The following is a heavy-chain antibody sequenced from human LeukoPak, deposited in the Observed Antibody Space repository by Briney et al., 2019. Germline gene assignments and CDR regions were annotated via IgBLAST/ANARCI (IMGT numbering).Heavy chain of an antibody. J-gene: IGHJ2*01. CDR3: AKEAYSSGWYGWYFDL. CDR2: ISYDGSNK. D-gene: IGHD6-19*01. V-gene: IGHV3-30*18. CDR1: GFTFSSYG. Sequence: GRSLRLSCAASGFTFSSYGMHWVRQAPGKGLEWVAVISYDGSNKYYADSVKGRFTISRDNSKNTLYLQMNSLRAEDTAVYYCAKEAYSSGWYGWYFDLWGRGTLVTVSS.